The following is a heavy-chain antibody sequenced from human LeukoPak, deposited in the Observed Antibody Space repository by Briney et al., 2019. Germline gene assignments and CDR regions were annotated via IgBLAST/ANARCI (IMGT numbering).Heavy chain of an antibody. V-gene: IGHV3-21*01. CDR3: AKDYSASSSWYADY. J-gene: IGHJ4*02. Sequence: GGSLRLSCAASGFTFSSYSINWVRQAPGKELEWVSFISSSSNYLYYSDSVKGRFTISRDNAKNSVYLQMNSLRAEDTAVYYCAKDYSASSSWYADYWGQGTLVTVSS. D-gene: IGHD6-13*01. CDR1: GFTFSSYS. CDR2: ISSSSNYL.